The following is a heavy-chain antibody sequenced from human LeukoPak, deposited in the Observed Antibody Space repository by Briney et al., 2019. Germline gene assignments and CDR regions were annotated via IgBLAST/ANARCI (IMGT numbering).Heavy chain of an antibody. CDR2: IYYSGST. CDR3: ARVSSSWYQDWYFDL. CDR1: GGSLSSYY. V-gene: IGHV4-59*01. Sequence: SETLSLTCTVSGGSLSSYYWSWIRQPPGKGLEWIGYIYYSGSTNYNPSLKSRVTISVDTFKNQFSLKLSSVTAADTAVYYCARVSSSWYQDWYFDLWGRGTLVTVSS. D-gene: IGHD6-13*01. J-gene: IGHJ2*01.